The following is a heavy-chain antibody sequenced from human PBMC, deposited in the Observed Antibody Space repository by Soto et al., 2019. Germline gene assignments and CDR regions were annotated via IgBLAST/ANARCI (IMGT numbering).Heavy chain of an antibody. J-gene: IGHJ4*02. CDR2: ISSSSSYI. CDR1: GFTFSSYS. CDR3: ARGIVVVAAADYFDY. V-gene: IGHV3-21*01. D-gene: IGHD2-15*01. Sequence: GGSLRLSCAASGFTFSSYSMNWVRQAPGKGLEWVSSISSSSSYIYYADSVKGRFTISRDNAKNSLYLQMNSLRAEDTAVYYCARGIVVVAAADYFDYWGQGTLVTVSS.